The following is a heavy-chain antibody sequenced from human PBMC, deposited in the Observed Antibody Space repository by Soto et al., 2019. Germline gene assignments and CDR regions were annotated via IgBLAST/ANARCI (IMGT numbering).Heavy chain of an antibody. D-gene: IGHD5-12*01. CDR2: ISSSSSYI. CDR3: ARDGGYSGYVHYGMAV. V-gene: IGHV3-21*01. J-gene: IGHJ6*02. Sequence: GGALRLSWAASGFAFSCDSMNWVRQAPGKGVEWVSSISSSSSYIYYADSVKARFTISRDTAQNPLSLQMHSLRAEDTAVYYCARDGGYSGYVHYGMAVWGQGPTLTVSS. CDR1: GFAFSCDS.